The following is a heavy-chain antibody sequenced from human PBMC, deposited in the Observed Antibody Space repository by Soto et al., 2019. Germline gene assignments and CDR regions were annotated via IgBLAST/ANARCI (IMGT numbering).Heavy chain of an antibody. D-gene: IGHD3-3*01. J-gene: IGHJ4*02. Sequence: KESGPTLVKPTQTLTLTCTFSGFSLSTSGVGVGWIRQPPGKALEWLALIYWDDDKRYSPSLKSRLTITKDTSKNQVVLTMTNLDPVDTATYYCARRPKYYDFWSGYSPPYFDYWGQGTLVTVSS. CDR2: IYWDDDK. V-gene: IGHV2-5*02. CDR3: ARRPKYYDFWSGYSPPYFDY. CDR1: GFSLSTSGVG.